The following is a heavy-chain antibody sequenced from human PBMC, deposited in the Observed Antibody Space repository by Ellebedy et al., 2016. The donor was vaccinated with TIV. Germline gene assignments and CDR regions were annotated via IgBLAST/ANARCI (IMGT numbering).Heavy chain of an antibody. CDR1: GGSISSYY. CDR2: VFYSGRT. V-gene: IGHV4-59*01. J-gene: IGHJ4*02. CDR3: AREDCSGGNCYFSS. D-gene: IGHD2-15*01. Sequence: MPSETLSLTCSVSGGSISSYYWNWIRQPPGKGLEWIGYVFYSGRTNYNPSLKSRVTISVDTSNNQFSLKLTSVTAADTAVYYCAREDCSGGNCYFSSWGQGTLVTVSS.